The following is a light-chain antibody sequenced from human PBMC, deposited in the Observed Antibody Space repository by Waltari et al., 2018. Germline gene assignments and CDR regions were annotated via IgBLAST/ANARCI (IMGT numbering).Light chain of an antibody. CDR1: ALPTQY. CDR2: KDT. J-gene: IGLJ2*01. CDR3: QSGDSTSTHVV. Sequence: SYELTQPPSVSVSPGQTARITCSGDALPTQYAFWYQQKPGQSPVLVTYKDTVRPSGIPDRFSGSSSGTTVTLTISGVQAEDEADYYCQSGDSTSTHVVFGGGTKLTVL. V-gene: IGLV3-25*03.